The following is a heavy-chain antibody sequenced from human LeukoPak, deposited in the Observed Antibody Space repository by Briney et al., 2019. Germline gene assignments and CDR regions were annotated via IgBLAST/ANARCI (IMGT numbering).Heavy chain of an antibody. Sequence: PSETLSLTCTVSGGSISSYYWSWIRQPPGKGLEWIGYIHYSGSTNYNPSLKSRVSLSVDTSKNQFSLKLSSVTAADTALYYCGRDYGANSPFFDYWGQGTLVTVSS. V-gene: IGHV4-59*01. D-gene: IGHD4-23*01. J-gene: IGHJ4*02. CDR3: GRDYGANSPFFDY. CDR1: GGSISSYY. CDR2: IHYSGST.